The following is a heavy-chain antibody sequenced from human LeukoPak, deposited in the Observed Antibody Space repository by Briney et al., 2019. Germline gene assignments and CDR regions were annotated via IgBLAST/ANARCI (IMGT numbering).Heavy chain of an antibody. CDR2: IYYSGST. CDR1: GGSISRSSYY. Sequence: PSETLSLTCTVSGGSISRSSYYWGWFRQPPGKGLEWIGNIYYSGSTYYNPSLKSRVTISVDTSKNQFSLKLSSVTAADTAVYYCASRAFDIWGQGTMVTVSS. CDR3: ASRAFDI. J-gene: IGHJ3*02. V-gene: IGHV4-39*07.